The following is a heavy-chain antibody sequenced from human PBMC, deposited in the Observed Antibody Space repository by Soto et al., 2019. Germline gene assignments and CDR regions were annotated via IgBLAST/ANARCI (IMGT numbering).Heavy chain of an antibody. V-gene: IGHV4-39*01. CDR3: ARHMDYGFYYFDY. J-gene: IGHJ4*02. D-gene: IGHD3-10*01. CDR2: IYYSGNT. Sequence: PSETLSLTCTVSGGSIGSSSDYWGWIRQPPGKGLEWIGSIYYSGNTYYNPTLKSRVTISVDTAKNQFSLKLSSVTAADTAVYYCARHMDYGFYYFDYWGQGTLVTVSS. CDR1: GGSIGSSSDY.